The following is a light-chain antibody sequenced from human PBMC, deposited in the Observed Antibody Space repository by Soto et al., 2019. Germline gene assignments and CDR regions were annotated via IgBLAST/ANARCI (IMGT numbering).Light chain of an antibody. V-gene: IGKV3-15*01. CDR2: GAS. J-gene: IGKJ1*01. Sequence: EIVMTQSPATLSVSPGERATLSCRASQSVSSNLAWYQQKPGQAPRLLIYGASTRATGIPARFSGSGSGTEFTLTISSLQPEDFAVYFCQQDYNLPWTFGHGTKVDI. CDR3: QQDYNLPWT. CDR1: QSVSSN.